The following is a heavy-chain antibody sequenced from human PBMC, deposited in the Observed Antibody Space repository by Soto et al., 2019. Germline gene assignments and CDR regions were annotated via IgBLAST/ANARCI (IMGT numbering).Heavy chain of an antibody. Sequence: EVQLLGSGGGLVQPGGSLRLSCAASGFTFSSYAMSWVRQAPGKGLEWVSAISGSGGSTYYADSVKGRFTISRDNSKNTPYLQMNSLRVEDTAVYYCAKDESRRNRRYFDLWGRGTLVTVSS. J-gene: IGHJ2*01. CDR2: ISGSGGST. V-gene: IGHV3-23*01. CDR3: AKDESRRNRRYFDL. CDR1: GFTFSSYA. D-gene: IGHD4-4*01.